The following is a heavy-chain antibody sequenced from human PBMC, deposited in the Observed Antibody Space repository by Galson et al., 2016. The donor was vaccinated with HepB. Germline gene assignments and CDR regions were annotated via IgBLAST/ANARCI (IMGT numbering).Heavy chain of an antibody. J-gene: IGHJ5*02. CDR2: ISYDGGDK. Sequence: SLRLSCAASGFTFSSYAMHWVRQAPGKGLEWVAVISYDGGDKYYADSVKGRFTISRDNSKNTLYLQMSSLRAEDTAVQYCARVLGGPETAVAGRGHWLDPWGQGTLVTVSS. CDR3: ARVLGGPETAVAGRGHWLDP. CDR1: GFTFSSYA. V-gene: IGHV3-30*04. D-gene: IGHD6-19*01.